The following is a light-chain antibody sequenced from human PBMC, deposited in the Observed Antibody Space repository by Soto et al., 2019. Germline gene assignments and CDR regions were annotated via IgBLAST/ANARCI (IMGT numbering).Light chain of an antibody. CDR3: SSYTSSSILYV. V-gene: IGLV2-14*02. CDR2: EGD. CDR1: SSDVGSSNL. J-gene: IGLJ1*01. Sequence: QSALPQPASVSGSPGQSITISCSGTSSDVGSSNLVSWYQQHPGKAPKLIIFEGDRRPSGVSGRFSGSKSGNTASLTISGLQAEDEADYYCSSYTSSSILYVFGTGTKVTVL.